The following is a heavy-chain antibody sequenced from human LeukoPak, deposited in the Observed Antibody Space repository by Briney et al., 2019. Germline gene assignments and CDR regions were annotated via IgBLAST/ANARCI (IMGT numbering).Heavy chain of an antibody. CDR1: GVSISSYY. CDR2: IYTSGST. V-gene: IGHV4-4*07. J-gene: IGHJ5*02. D-gene: IGHD1-26*01. CDR3: ARDRSFEWELLWFDP. Sequence: PSETLSLTCTVSGVSISSYYWSWIRQPAGKGLEWIGRIYTSGSTNYNPSLKSRVTMSVDTSKNQFSLKLSSVTAADTAVYYCARDRSFEWELLWFDPWGQGTLVTVSS.